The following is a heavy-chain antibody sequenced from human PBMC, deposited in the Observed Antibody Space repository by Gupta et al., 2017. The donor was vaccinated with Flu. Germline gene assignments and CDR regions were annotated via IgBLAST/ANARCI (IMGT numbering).Heavy chain of an antibody. CDR2: IDYSGST. J-gene: IGHJ3*02. D-gene: IGHD3-22*01. CDR1: GGSISSGGYY. Sequence: QVQLQESGPGLVKPSQTLSLTCTVSGGSISSGGYYWSWIRQHPGKGLEWIGYIDYSGSTYYNPSIKSRVTISVDTSKNQFSLKLSSVTAAETAVYYCARASGYYDSSGYYPHAFDIWGQGTMVTVSS. V-gene: IGHV4-31*03. CDR3: ARASGYYDSSGYYPHAFDI.